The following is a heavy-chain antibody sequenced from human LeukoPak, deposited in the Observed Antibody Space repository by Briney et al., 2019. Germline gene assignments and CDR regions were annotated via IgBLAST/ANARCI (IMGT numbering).Heavy chain of an antibody. CDR1: GFTFSSYW. CDR2: IKQDGSEK. J-gene: IGHJ6*03. Sequence: GGSLRLSCAASGFTFSSYWTSWVRQAPGKGLEWVANIKQDGSEKYYVDSVKGRFTISRDNAKNSLYLQMNSLRAEDTAVYYCAREAYDFWSGYFYYYMDVWGKGTTVTVSS. CDR3: AREAYDFWSGYFYYYMDV. V-gene: IGHV3-7*01. D-gene: IGHD3-3*01.